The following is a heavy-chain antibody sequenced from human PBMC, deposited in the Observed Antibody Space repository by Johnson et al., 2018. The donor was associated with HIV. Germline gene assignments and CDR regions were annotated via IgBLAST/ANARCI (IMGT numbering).Heavy chain of an antibody. CDR2: ISWDGGST. V-gene: IGHV3-43*01. Sequence: VQLVESGGVVVQPGGSLRLSCAASGFTFDDYTMHWVRQAPGKGLEWVSLISWDGGSTYYADSVKGRFTISRDNSKNSLYLQMNSLRAEDTALFYCSRGGRYCSGGNCYRVFDLWGPGTMVTVSS. D-gene: IGHD2-15*01. CDR1: GFTFDDYT. CDR3: SRGGRYCSGGNCYRVFDL. J-gene: IGHJ3*01.